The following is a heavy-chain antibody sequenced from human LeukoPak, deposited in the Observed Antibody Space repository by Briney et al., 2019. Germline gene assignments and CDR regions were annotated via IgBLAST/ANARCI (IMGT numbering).Heavy chain of an antibody. CDR2: ISAYNGNT. V-gene: IGHV1-18*01. D-gene: IGHD3-22*01. Sequence: ASVKVSCKASRGTFRYYAISWVRQAPGQGLEWMGWISAYNGNTNYAQKLQGRVTMTTDTSTSTDYMELRSLRSDDTAVYYCARGGYDSSGYTFDYWGQGTLVTVSS. J-gene: IGHJ4*02. CDR1: RGTFRYYA. CDR3: ARGGYDSSGYTFDY.